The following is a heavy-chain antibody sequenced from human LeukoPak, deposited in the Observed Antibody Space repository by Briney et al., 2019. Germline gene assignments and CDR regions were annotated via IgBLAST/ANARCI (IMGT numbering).Heavy chain of an antibody. CDR1: GGSISSGGYS. CDR3: ARGTLSIAACPNFVGYNWFDP. CDR2: IYYSGST. V-gene: IGHV4-30-4*07. D-gene: IGHD6-6*01. Sequence: PSQTLSLTCAVSGGSISSGGYSWSWIRQPPGKGLEWIGYIYYSGSTYYNPSLKSRVTISVDTSKNQFSLKLSSVTAADTAVYYCARGTLSIAACPNFVGYNWFDPWGQGTLVTVSS. J-gene: IGHJ5*02.